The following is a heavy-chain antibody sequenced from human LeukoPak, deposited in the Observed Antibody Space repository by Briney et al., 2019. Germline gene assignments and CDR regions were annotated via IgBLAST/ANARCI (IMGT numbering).Heavy chain of an antibody. D-gene: IGHD6-19*01. Sequence: GGSLRLSCAASGFTFSSYGMHWVRQAPGKGLEWVAVIWYDGSNKYYADSVKGRFTISRDNSKNTLYLQMNSLRAEDTAVYYCARDSLSRGWPNYYYYGMDVWGQGTPVTVSS. V-gene: IGHV3-33*08. CDR1: GFTFSSYG. J-gene: IGHJ6*02. CDR2: IWYDGSNK. CDR3: ARDSLSRGWPNYYYYGMDV.